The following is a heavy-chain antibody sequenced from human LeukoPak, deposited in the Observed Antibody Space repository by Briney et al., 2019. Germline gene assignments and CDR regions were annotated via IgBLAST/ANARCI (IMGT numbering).Heavy chain of an antibody. V-gene: IGHV4-34*01. CDR1: GGSFSGYY. J-gene: IGHJ5*02. D-gene: IGHD3-3*01. CDR3: ARGLYDFWSGYYIAWFDP. Sequence: SETLSLTCAVYGGSFSGYYWSWIRQPPGKGLEWIGEINHSGSTNYNPSLKSRVTISVDTSKNQFSLKLSSVTAADTAVYSCARGLYDFWSGYYIAWFDPWGQGTLVTVSS. CDR2: INHSGST.